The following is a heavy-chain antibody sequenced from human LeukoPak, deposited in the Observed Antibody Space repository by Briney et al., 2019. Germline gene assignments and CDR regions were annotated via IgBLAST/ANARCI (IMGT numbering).Heavy chain of an antibody. CDR1: GFTFSNYA. CDR2: ISGGSSDI. D-gene: IGHD3-22*01. Sequence: GGSLRLSCAASGFTFSNYAMNWVRQAPGKGLEWVSSISGGSSDIYYADSVKGRFTISRDNAKKSLYLQMISLRAEVTAIYYCARRGYYDSSGYDYWGQGTLVTVSS. CDR3: ARRGYYDSSGYDY. V-gene: IGHV3-21*01. J-gene: IGHJ4*02.